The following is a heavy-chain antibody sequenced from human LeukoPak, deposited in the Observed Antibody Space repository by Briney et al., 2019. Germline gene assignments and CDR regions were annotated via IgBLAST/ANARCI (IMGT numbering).Heavy chain of an antibody. CDR2: ISGSGGST. Sequence: GGSLRLSCVASGFTFSSYAMSWVRQAPGKGLEWVSAISGSGGSTYYADSVKGRFTISRDNSKNTLYLQMNSLRAEDTAVYYCAKGAYYYDSSGYYLAWGQGTLVTVSS. CDR3: AKGAYYYDSSGYYLA. V-gene: IGHV3-23*01. J-gene: IGHJ5*02. D-gene: IGHD3-22*01. CDR1: GFTFSSYA.